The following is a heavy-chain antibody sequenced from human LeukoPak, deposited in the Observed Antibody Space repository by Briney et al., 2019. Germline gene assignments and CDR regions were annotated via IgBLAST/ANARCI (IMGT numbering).Heavy chain of an antibody. CDR2: INGGNGNT. J-gene: IGHJ4*02. D-gene: IGHD5-18*01. V-gene: IGHV1-3*01. CDR3: ALEDTAMVTALD. CDR1: GYTFTSYA. Sequence: ASVKVSCKASGYTFTSYAMHWVRQAPGQRLEWMGWINGGNGNTKYSQEFQGRVTITRDTSFSTAYMELSRLRSDDTAVYYCALEDTAMVTALDWGQGTLVTVSS.